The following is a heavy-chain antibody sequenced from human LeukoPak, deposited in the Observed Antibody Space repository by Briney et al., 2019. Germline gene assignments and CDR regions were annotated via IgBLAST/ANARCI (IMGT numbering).Heavy chain of an antibody. CDR2: ISSGGSTI. D-gene: IGHD2-21*01. V-gene: IGHV3-48*03. J-gene: IGHJ6*04. CDR3: ARDPYGGMDV. Sequence: PGGSLRLSCAASGFTFSSYEINWVRQAPGKGLEWVSYISSGGSTIYYADSVKGRFTISRDNAKNSLYLQMNSLRAEDTAVYYCARDPYGGMDVWGKGTTVTVSS. CDR1: GFTFSSYE.